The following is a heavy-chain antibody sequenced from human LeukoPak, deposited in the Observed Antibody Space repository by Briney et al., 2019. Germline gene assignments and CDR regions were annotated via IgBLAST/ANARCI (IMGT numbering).Heavy chain of an antibody. CDR1: GGSISSGDYY. J-gene: IGHJ4*02. CDR3: ARELAYCGGDCYTFDY. Sequence: SETLSLTCTVSGGSISSGDYYWSWIRQPPGKGLEWIGYIYYSGSTYYNPSLKSRVTISVDTSKNHFSLKLSSVTAADTAVYYCARELAYCGGDCYTFDYWGQGTLVTVSS. V-gene: IGHV4-30-4*01. D-gene: IGHD2-21*02. CDR2: IYYSGST.